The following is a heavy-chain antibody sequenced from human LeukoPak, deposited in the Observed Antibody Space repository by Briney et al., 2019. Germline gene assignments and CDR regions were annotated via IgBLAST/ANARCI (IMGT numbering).Heavy chain of an antibody. CDR2: SRNKANSYTT. V-gene: IGHV3-72*01. J-gene: IGHJ3*02. Sequence: GGSLRLSCAASGFIFSDHYMDWVRQAPGKGLDWVGRSRNKANSYTTEYAASVKGRFTISRDDSKNSLYLQMSSLKTEDTAVYYCVRVISGSYAFDISGQGTMVTVSS. CDR3: VRVISGSYAFDI. CDR1: GFIFSDHY. D-gene: IGHD1-26*01.